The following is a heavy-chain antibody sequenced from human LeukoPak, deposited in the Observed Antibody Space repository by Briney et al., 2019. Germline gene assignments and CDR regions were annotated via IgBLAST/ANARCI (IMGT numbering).Heavy chain of an antibody. CDR1: GGSIRSYY. V-gene: IGHV4-59*01. D-gene: IGHD6-13*01. J-gene: IGHJ4*02. Sequence: SETLSLTCTVSGGSIRSYYWSWIRQPPGKGLEWIGYIYYSGNTNYNPSLKSRVTISVDTSKNQFSLKLSSVPAADTAVYYCAAAAGVAQYDYWAREPWSPSPQ. CDR2: IYYSGNT. CDR3: AAAAGVAQYDY.